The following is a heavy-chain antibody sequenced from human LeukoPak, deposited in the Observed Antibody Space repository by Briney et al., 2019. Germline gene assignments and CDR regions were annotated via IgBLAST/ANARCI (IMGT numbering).Heavy chain of an antibody. CDR2: ISYDGSNK. CDR3: AKDPELRYFDWLSFHFDY. CDR1: QFSFGNYA. D-gene: IGHD3-9*01. V-gene: IGHV3-30*04. Sequence: PGTSLRLSCAASQFSFGNYAMHWVRQAPGKGLEWVAVISYDGSNKYYADSVKGRFTISRDNSKNTLYLQMNSLRAEDTAVYYCAKDPELRYFDWLSFHFDYWGQGTLVTVSS. J-gene: IGHJ4*02.